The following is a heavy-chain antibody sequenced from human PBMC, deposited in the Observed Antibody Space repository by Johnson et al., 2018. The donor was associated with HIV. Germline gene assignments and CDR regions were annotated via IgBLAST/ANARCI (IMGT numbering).Heavy chain of an antibody. Sequence: VQLVESGGGVVRPGGSLRLSCAASGFTFDDYGMSWVRKAPGKGLEWVSGINWNGGSTGYADSVKGRFTISRDNAKNSLYLQMNSLKTEDTGVYYCTRDADFMVRGVSSGAFDIWGQGTMITVSS. J-gene: IGHJ3*02. V-gene: IGHV3-20*04. CDR3: TRDADFMVRGVSSGAFDI. CDR2: INWNGGST. CDR1: GFTFDDYG. D-gene: IGHD3-10*01.